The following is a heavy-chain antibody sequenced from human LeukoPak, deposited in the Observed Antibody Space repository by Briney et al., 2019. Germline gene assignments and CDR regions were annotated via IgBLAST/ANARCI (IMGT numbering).Heavy chain of an antibody. CDR1: GFTVSSNY. Sequence: QPGGSLRLSCAASGFTVSSNYMSWVRQAPGKGLEWVSVIYSGGSTYYADSVKGRFTISRDNSKNTLYLQMNSLRTEDTAVYYCARVSSSWFDYWGQGTLVTVSS. D-gene: IGHD6-13*01. V-gene: IGHV3-66*01. CDR3: ARVSSSWFDY. J-gene: IGHJ4*02. CDR2: IYSGGST.